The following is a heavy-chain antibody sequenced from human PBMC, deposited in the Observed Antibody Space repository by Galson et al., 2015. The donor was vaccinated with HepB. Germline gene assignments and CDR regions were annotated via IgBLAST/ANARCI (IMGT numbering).Heavy chain of an antibody. Sequence: SGFTFSSYAMHWVRQAPGKGLEWVAVISYDGSNKYYADSVKGRFTISRDNSKNTLYLQMNSLRAEDTAVYYCARSQDIVVVPAPSYYFDYWGQGTLVTVSS. J-gene: IGHJ4*02. D-gene: IGHD2-2*01. CDR3: ARSQDIVVVPAPSYYFDY. CDR2: ISYDGSNK. V-gene: IGHV3-30-3*01. CDR1: GFTFSSYA.